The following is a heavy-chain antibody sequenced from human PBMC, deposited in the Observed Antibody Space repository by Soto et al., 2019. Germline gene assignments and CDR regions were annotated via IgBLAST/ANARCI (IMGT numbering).Heavy chain of an antibody. D-gene: IGHD6-13*01. Sequence: QVQLVQSGAEVQEPGSSVKVSCKASGDLFNNHAFNWVRQAPGQGLEWMGRISPLFSTTNYAQKFQGRVTMGADELTTIVYLEVNTLESDDTAMYYCAASSAIAAAGYFKFWGQGTLGTV. CDR1: GDLFNNHA. V-gene: IGHV1-69*01. J-gene: IGHJ4*02. CDR3: AASSAIAAAGYFKF. CDR2: ISPLFSTT.